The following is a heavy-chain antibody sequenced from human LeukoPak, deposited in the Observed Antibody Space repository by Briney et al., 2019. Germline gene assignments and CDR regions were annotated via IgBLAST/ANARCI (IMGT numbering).Heavy chain of an antibody. CDR1: GFSFSSYA. D-gene: IGHD4-17*01. V-gene: IGHV3-23*01. J-gene: IGHJ4*02. CDR2: ITGRDGST. Sequence: QTGGSLRLSCAASGFSFSSYAMSWVRQAPGKGLEWVSGITGRDGSTYYADSVKGRFTISRDNSKNTLFLQMSSLRPEDTAVYYCAKDILMTSVTTFDYWGQGTLVTVSP. CDR3: AKDILMTSVTTFDY.